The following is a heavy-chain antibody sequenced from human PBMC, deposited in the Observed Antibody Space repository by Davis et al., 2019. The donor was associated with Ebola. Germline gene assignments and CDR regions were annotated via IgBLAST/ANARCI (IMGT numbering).Heavy chain of an antibody. CDR1: GYTFTSYG. Sequence: ASVKVSCKASGYTFTSYGISWVRQAPGQGLEWMGWISAYNGNTNYAQKFQGRVTITADESTSTAYMELSSLRSEDTAVYYCALIGEMATITGDYWGQGTLVTVSS. CDR3: ALIGEMATITGDY. V-gene: IGHV1-18*01. J-gene: IGHJ4*02. D-gene: IGHD5-24*01. CDR2: ISAYNGNT.